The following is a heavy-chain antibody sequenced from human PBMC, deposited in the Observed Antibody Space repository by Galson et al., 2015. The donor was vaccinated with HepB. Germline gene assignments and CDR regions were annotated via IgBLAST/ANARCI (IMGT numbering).Heavy chain of an antibody. CDR2: IIPIFGTA. Sequence: SVKVSCKASGYTFSSYAISWVRQAPGQGLEWMGGIIPIFGTANYAQKFQGRVTITADESTSTAYMELSSLRSEDTAVYYCASLPGGGSYPFDYWGQGTLVTVSS. CDR3: ASLPGGGSYPFDY. D-gene: IGHD1-26*01. CDR1: GYTFSSYA. J-gene: IGHJ4*02. V-gene: IGHV1-69*13.